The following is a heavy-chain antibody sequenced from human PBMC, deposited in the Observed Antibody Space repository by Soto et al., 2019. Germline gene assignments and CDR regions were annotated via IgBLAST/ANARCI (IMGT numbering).Heavy chain of an antibody. CDR3: ARGSYYDLWIGTEYGMDV. Sequence: QVQLVESGGGVVQPGRSLRLSCAASGFTFSNYAMHWVRQAPGKGLEWVAVISYDGSNKYYADSVKGRFTISRDNSKNPLYMQMNSLRAEDTAVYYCARGSYYDLWIGTEYGMDVWGQGTTVTVSS. D-gene: IGHD3-3*01. CDR1: GFTFSNYA. V-gene: IGHV3-30-3*01. CDR2: ISYDGSNK. J-gene: IGHJ6*02.